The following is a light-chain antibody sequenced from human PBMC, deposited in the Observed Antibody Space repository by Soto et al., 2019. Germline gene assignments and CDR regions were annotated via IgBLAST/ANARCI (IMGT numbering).Light chain of an antibody. CDR1: QGISSY. CDR3: QQSYSTPPT. CDR2: AAS. V-gene: IGKV1-8*01. J-gene: IGKJ1*01. Sequence: IQMTQSPSAMSASVGDRVTITCRASQGISSYLAWYQQKPGKAPKLLIYAASTLQSGVPSRFSGSGSGTDFTLTISCLQSEDFATYYCQQSYSTPPTFGQGTKVDIK.